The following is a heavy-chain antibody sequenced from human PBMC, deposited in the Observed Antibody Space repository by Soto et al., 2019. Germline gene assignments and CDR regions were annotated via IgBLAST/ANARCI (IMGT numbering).Heavy chain of an antibody. CDR2: IYYTGTT. CDR1: GGSISTNRYY. V-gene: IGHV4-39*01. D-gene: IGHD6-13*01. CDR3: AIHNRYSADWEANCSDP. J-gene: IGHJ5*02. Sequence: SETLSLTCTVYGGSISTNRYYWAWIRQPPGRGLEWIGNIYYTGTTYYNPSLKSRVTMSVDTSKNQFSLKLSPVAEADTAVYFWAIHNRYSADWEANCSDPSGHGTLVTVSS.